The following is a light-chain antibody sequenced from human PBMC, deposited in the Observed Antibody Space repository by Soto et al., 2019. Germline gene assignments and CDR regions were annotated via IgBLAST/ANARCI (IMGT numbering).Light chain of an antibody. CDR1: QAISNS. J-gene: IGKJ3*01. Sequence: DIQMTQSPSSLSASVGDRVTITCRASQAISNSLAWYQQKPGKVPKVLIYAASTLXSGVPSRFSGSGSGTDFTLTITSLQPEDVATYFCQKYHSAPFTFGPGTKLDIK. CDR2: AAS. V-gene: IGKV1-27*01. CDR3: QKYHSAPFT.